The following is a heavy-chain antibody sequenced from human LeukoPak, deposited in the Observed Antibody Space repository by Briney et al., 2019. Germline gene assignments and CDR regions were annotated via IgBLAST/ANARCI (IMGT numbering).Heavy chain of an antibody. CDR3: TKDIELGGGVVGAFDF. Sequence: PGGSLRLSCTASGFTFSTYWMSWVRQVPGKGLEWVSGLNWNSEIIGYADSVKGRFTISRDNAKNSLYLRMKSLRVEDTALYYCTKDIELGGGVVGAFDFWGQGTLVTVSS. CDR1: GFTFSTYW. CDR2: LNWNSEII. V-gene: IGHV3-9*01. J-gene: IGHJ4*02. D-gene: IGHD3-16*01.